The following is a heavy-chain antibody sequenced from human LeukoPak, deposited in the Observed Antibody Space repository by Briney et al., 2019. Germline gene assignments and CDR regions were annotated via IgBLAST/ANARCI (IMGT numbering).Heavy chain of an antibody. Sequence: GGSLRLSCAASGFTFSSYEMNWVRQAPGKGLEWVSYISSSGSTIYYAGSVKGRFTISRDNARNSLYLQMSSLRVGDTGVYYCAKIPTHQQLAYWGQGTLVTVSS. CDR1: GFTFSSYE. D-gene: IGHD6-13*01. CDR2: ISSSGSTI. V-gene: IGHV3-48*03. J-gene: IGHJ4*02. CDR3: AKIPTHQQLAY.